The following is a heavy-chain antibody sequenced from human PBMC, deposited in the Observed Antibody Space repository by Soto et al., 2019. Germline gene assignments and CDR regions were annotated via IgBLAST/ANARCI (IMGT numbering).Heavy chain of an antibody. CDR1: GGSVSSSNW. J-gene: IGHJ4*02. CDR2: IYHSGST. V-gene: IGHV4-4*02. D-gene: IGHD3-10*01. Sequence: SETLSLTCAVSGGSVSSSNWWSWVRQPPGKGLEWIGEIYHSGSTNYNPSLESRVTISVDKSKNRFSLKLSSVTAADTAVYYCARTNYGSGSDYNFDYWGQGTLVTVSS. CDR3: ARTNYGSGSDYNFDY.